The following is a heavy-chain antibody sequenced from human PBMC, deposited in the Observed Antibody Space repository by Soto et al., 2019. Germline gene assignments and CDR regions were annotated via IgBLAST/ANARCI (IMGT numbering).Heavy chain of an antibody. V-gene: IGHV1-69*01. D-gene: IGHD2-2*01. CDR1: GCTFSSYA. CDR3: ARDLGLRPRSSTSARSENWFDP. CDR2: IIPIFGTA. Sequence: QVQLVQSGAEVKKPGSSVKVSCKASGCTFSSYAISWVRQAPGQGLEWMGGIIPIFGTANYAQKFQGRVTITADESTSTAYMDLSSLRSEDTAVYYCARDLGLRPRSSTSARSENWFDPWGQGTLVNVSS. J-gene: IGHJ5*02.